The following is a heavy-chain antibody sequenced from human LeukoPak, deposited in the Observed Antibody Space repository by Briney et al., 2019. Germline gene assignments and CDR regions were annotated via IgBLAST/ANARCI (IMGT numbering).Heavy chain of an antibody. CDR2: IYNSETI. D-gene: IGHD6-6*01. CDR1: GGSINSYY. J-gene: IGHJ3*02. Sequence: SETLSLTCTVSGGSINSYYWSWIRQPPGKGLEWIGYIYNSETINYNPSLTSRVTISLDTSKNQVSLKLTSVTAADTAVYYCVRVGGTSSILSAFDIWGQGTMVTVSS. CDR3: VRVGGTSSILSAFDI. V-gene: IGHV4-59*01.